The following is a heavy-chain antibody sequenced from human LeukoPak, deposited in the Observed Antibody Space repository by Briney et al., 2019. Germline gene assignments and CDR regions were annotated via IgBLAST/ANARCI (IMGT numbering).Heavy chain of an antibody. CDR2: ISWNSGSI. D-gene: IGHD6-6*01. Sequence: GRSLRLSCAASGFTFDDYAMHWVRQAPGKGLEWVSGISWNSGSIGYADSVKSRFTISRDNAKNSLYLQMNSLRAEDTALYCCAKDIEAAPSSFDYWGQGTLVTVSS. J-gene: IGHJ4*02. CDR3: AKDIEAAPSSFDY. CDR1: GFTFDDYA. V-gene: IGHV3-9*01.